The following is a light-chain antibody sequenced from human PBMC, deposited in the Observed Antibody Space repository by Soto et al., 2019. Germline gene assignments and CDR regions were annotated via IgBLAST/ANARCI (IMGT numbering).Light chain of an antibody. J-gene: IGKJ2*01. Sequence: AIQMTQSPSSLSASVGDRVTITCRASQDIGKDLGWYQQKPGTAPKFLISGASTLEPGVPSRFSGSGSGTDFTLSIISLHPEDSATYYCQQDYNYPHTFGQGTKLEIK. CDR3: QQDYNYPHT. CDR1: QDIGKD. CDR2: GAS. V-gene: IGKV1-6*01.